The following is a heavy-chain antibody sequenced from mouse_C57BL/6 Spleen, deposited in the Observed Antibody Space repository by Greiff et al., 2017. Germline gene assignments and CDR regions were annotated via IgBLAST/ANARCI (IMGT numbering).Heavy chain of an antibody. CDR3: ARGDYYGSWDYAMDY. CDR1: GYTFTSYW. Sequence: QVQLQQPGAELVKPGASVKLSCKASGYTFTSYWMHWVKQRPGRGLEWIGRIDPNSGGTKYNEKFKSKATLTVDKPSSTAYMQLSSLTSEESAVYYCARGDYYGSWDYAMDYWGQGTSVTVSS. J-gene: IGHJ4*01. V-gene: IGHV1-72*01. CDR2: IDPNSGGT. D-gene: IGHD1-1*01.